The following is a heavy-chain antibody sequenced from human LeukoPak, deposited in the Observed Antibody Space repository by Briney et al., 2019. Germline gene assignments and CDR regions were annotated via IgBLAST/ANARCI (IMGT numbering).Heavy chain of an antibody. CDR2: INHSGST. CDR3: AREGLNFWSGYPFDY. J-gene: IGHJ4*02. CDR1: GGSFSGYY. V-gene: IGHV4-34*01. D-gene: IGHD3-3*01. Sequence: SETLSLTCAVYGGSFSGYYWSWIRQPPGKGLEWIGEINHSGSTNYNPSLKSRVTISVDTSKNQFSLKLSSVTAADTAVYYCAREGLNFWSGYPFDYWGQGTLVTVSS.